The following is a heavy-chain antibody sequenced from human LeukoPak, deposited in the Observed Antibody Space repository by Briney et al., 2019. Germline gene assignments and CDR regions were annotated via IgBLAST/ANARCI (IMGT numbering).Heavy chain of an antibody. CDR3: ARDEFMSLTFDY. CDR2: IIPIFGTA. D-gene: IGHD3-16*02. CDR1: GGTFSSYA. Sequence: SVKVSCKASGGTFSSYAISWVRQAPGQGLEWMGGIIPIFGTANYAQKFQGRVTITADKSTSTAYMELSSLGSEDTAVYYCARDEFMSLTFDYWGQGTLVTVSS. J-gene: IGHJ4*02. V-gene: IGHV1-69*06.